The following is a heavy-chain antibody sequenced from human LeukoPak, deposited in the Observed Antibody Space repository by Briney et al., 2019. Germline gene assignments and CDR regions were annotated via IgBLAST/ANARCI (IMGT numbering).Heavy chain of an antibody. V-gene: IGHV3-30*02. Sequence: GGSLRLSCAASGFTFSSYGMHWVRQAPGKGLDWVAFIRYDGSNKYYADSVKGRFTISRDNSKNTLYLQMNSLRAEDTAVYYCAKDWGPWAMVRGVADYWGQGTLVTVSS. CDR1: GFTFSSYG. CDR2: IRYDGSNK. D-gene: IGHD3-10*01. CDR3: AKDWGPWAMVRGVADY. J-gene: IGHJ4*02.